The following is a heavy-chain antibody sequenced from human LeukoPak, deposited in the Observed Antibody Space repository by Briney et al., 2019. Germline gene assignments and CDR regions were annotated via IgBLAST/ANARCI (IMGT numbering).Heavy chain of an antibody. J-gene: IGHJ6*03. CDR3: ARGKYNWNPRVYYYYYMDV. CDR2: IRSKANTYAT. V-gene: IGHV3-73*01. Sequence: PGGSLRLSCAASGFTFSGSAMHWVRQASGKGLEWVGRIRSKANTYATAYAASVKGRFTISRDDSKNTAYLQMNSLKTEDTAVYYCARGKYNWNPRVYYYYYMDVWGKGTTVTISS. CDR1: GFTFSGSA. D-gene: IGHD1-20*01.